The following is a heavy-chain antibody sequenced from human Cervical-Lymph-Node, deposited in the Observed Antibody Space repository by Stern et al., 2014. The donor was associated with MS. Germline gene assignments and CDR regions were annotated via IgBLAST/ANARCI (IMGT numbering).Heavy chain of an antibody. J-gene: IGHJ4*02. CDR1: GFTFSSYG. Sequence: VQLMESVGGVVQPGRSLRLTCTVAGFTFSSYGMHWVRQAPGQGLEWVSVISYDGSDTYYAESVKGRFTISRDNSKNTLYLEMRSLRPEDTAVYYCVKRGITEVRGVRLGDYWGPGTLVIVSS. CDR2: ISYDGSDT. V-gene: IGHV3-30*18. CDR3: VKRGITEVRGVRLGDY. D-gene: IGHD3-10*01.